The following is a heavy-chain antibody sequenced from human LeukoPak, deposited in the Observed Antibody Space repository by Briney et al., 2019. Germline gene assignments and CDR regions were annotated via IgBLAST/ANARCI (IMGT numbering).Heavy chain of an antibody. V-gene: IGHV4-59*01. J-gene: IGHJ3*01. D-gene: IGHD1-14*01. CDR1: GGSFSGYY. CDR2: IYYSGST. Sequence: SKTLSLTCAVYGGSFSGYYWSWIRQPPGKGLEWIGYIYYSGSTNYNPSLKSRVTISVDTSKKQFSLKLSSVTAADTAVYYCARSRDRYWDAFDVWGQGTMVTVSS. CDR3: ARSRDRYWDAFDV.